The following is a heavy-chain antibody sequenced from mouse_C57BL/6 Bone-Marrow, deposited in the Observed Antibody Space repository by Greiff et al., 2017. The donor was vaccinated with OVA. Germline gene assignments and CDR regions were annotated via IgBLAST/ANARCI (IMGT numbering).Heavy chain of an antibody. D-gene: IGHD1-1*01. CDR3: AREDYGSSYAMDY. J-gene: IGHJ4*01. CDR1: GYTFTSYW. V-gene: IGHV1-64*01. CDR2: IHPNSGIT. Sequence: VQLQQPGAELVKPGASVKLSCKASGYTFTSYWMHWVKQRPGQGLEWIGMIHPNSGITNYNEKFKSKATLTVDKSSSTAYMQLSSLTSEDSAVYYCAREDYGSSYAMDYWGQGTSVTVSS.